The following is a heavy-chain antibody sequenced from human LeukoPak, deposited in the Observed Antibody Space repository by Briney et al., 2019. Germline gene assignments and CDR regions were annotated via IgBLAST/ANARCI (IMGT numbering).Heavy chain of an antibody. D-gene: IGHD6-13*01. J-gene: IGHJ2*01. CDR1: GGSISSYY. Sequence: SETLSLTRTVSGGSISSYYWSWIRQPPGKGLEWIGYIYYSGSTNYNPSLKSRVTISVDTSKNQFSLKLSSVTAADTAVYYCARDNGWAAAGIRIRKVHFDLWGRGTLVTVSS. CDR3: ARDNGWAAAGIRIRKVHFDL. CDR2: IYYSGST. V-gene: IGHV4-59*01.